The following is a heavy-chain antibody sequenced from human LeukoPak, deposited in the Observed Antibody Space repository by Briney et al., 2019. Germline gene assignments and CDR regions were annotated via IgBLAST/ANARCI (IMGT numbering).Heavy chain of an antibody. V-gene: IGHV4-59*01. CDR3: ARGTYNTSPPDL. D-gene: IGHD1-14*01. CDR1: GVSIRSNY. J-gene: IGHJ3*01. Sequence: SETLSLICTASGVSIRSNYWSWVRQPPGKGLEWVGYIYYTGSTKYNPSLKSRVTISVDTSRSQFSLKLSSVTAADTAVYYCARGTYNTSPPDLWGQGTMVTVSS. CDR2: IYYTGST.